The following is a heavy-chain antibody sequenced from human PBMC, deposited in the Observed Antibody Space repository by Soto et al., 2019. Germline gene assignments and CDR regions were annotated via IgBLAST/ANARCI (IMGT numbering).Heavy chain of an antibody. CDR3: ASPADYGDPHYYYYYSMDV. Sequence: QVQLVQSGAEVKKPGSSVKVSCKASGGTFSSYAISWVRQAPGQGLEWLGGIIPIFGTANYAQKFQGRVTITADESTSTAYMELSSLRSEDTAVYYCASPADYGDPHYYYYYSMDVWGQGTTVTVSS. CDR2: IIPIFGTA. D-gene: IGHD4-17*01. CDR1: GGTFSSYA. V-gene: IGHV1-69*01. J-gene: IGHJ6*02.